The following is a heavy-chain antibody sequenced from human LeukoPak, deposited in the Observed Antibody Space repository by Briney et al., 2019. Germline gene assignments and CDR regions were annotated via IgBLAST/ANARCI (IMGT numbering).Heavy chain of an antibody. J-gene: IGHJ4*02. V-gene: IGHV1-2*04. Sequence: ASVKVSCKASGYTFTGYYMHWVRQAPGQGLEWMGWINPNSGGTNYAQKFQGWVTMTRDTSISTAYMELSRLRSDDTAVYCCARGNYYGSGSYFDYWGQGTLVTVSS. CDR1: GYTFTGYY. CDR3: ARGNYYGSGSYFDY. CDR2: INPNSGGT. D-gene: IGHD3-10*01.